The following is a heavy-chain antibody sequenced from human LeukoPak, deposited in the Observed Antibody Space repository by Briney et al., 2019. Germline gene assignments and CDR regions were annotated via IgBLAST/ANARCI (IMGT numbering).Heavy chain of an antibody. J-gene: IGHJ6*02. CDR2: ISSSGSTI. V-gene: IGHV3-48*03. CDR3: ASGLKSYYGMDV. CDR1: GFTFSSYE. Sequence: GGGLRLSCAASGFTFSSYEMNWVRQAPGKGVEWVSYISSSGSTIYYADSVKGRFTISRDHAKHSLYLQMNSLRAEDTAVYYCASGLKSYYGMDVWGQGTTVTVSS.